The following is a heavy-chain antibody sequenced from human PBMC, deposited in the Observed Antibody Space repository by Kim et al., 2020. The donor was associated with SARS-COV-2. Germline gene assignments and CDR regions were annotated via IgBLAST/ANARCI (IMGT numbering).Heavy chain of an antibody. CDR1: GFTVSSNY. V-gene: IGHV3-53*04. Sequence: GGSLRLSCAASGFTVSSNYMSWVRQAPGKGLEWVSVIYSGGSTYYADSVKGRFTISRHNSKNTLYLQMNSLRAEDTAVYYCARVNITYYYDSSGYYRYWYFDLWGRGTLVTVSS. CDR2: IYSGGST. D-gene: IGHD3-22*01. CDR3: ARVNITYYYDSSGYYRYWYFDL. J-gene: IGHJ2*01.